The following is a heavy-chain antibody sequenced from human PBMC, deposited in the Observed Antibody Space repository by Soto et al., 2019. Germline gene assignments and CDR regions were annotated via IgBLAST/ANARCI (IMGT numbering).Heavy chain of an antibody. CDR2: INHSGST. V-gene: IGHV4-34*01. CDR1: GGNFSGYY. D-gene: IGHD3-9*01. J-gene: IGHJ4*02. Sequence: SETLSLTCAVYGGNFSGYYWSWIRQPPGKGLEWIGEINHSGSTNYNPSLKSRVTISVDMSKNQFSLKLSSVTAADPAVYYCGRMQKILTGYPGHFDYWGQETLVTVSS. CDR3: GRMQKILTGYPGHFDY.